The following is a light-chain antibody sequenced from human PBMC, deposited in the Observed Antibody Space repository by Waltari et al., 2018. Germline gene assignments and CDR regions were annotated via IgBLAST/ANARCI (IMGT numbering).Light chain of an antibody. CDR2: DAS. J-gene: IGKJ4*01. CDR1: QDISNH. Sequence: DIQMTQSPSSLSASVGDRITITCQASQDISNHLNWYQQKLGKAPKFLIYDASKLETGVPSRFSGSGSGTYFTFTISSLQPEDSATYYCQQYHNPALTFGGGTKVEIK. V-gene: IGKV1-33*01. CDR3: QQYHNPALT.